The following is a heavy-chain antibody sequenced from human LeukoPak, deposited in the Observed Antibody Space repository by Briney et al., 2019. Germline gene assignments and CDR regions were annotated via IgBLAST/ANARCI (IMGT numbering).Heavy chain of an antibody. CDR2: TYYRSKWYN. CDR3: ARGPVVVVPAATRMDV. D-gene: IGHD2-2*01. Sequence: SQTLSLTCAISGDSVSSNSAAWNWIRQSPSRGLEWLGRTYYRSKWYNDYAVSVKSRITINPDTSKNQFSLQPNSVTPEDTAVYYCARGPVVVVPAATRMDVWGQGTTVTVSS. CDR1: GDSVSSNSAA. J-gene: IGHJ6*02. V-gene: IGHV6-1*01.